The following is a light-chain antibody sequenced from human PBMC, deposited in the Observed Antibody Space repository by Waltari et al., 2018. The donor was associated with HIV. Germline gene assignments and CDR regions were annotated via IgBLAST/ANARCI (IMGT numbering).Light chain of an antibody. CDR2: WAT. V-gene: IGKV4-1*01. J-gene: IGKJ1*01. CDR1: QSVLYSNNNSY. CDR3: QQYNIRPWT. Sequence: DIVMTQSPDSLTVSLGARASINCKSSQSVLYSNNNSYVAWYQQKPGQPPRLLLYWATTRPTGVPDRFSGSGSGTDFTLTISSLQAEDVAVYYCQQYNIRPWTFGQGTKVEIK.